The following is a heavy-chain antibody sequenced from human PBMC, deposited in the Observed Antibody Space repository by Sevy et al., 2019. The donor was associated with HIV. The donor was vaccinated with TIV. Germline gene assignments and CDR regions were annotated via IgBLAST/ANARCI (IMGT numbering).Heavy chain of an antibody. CDR2: ISYDGSNK. V-gene: IGHV3-30*18. D-gene: IGHD3-3*01. Sequence: GESLKISCAASGFTFSSYGMYWVRQAPGKGLEWVAVISYDGSNKYYADSVKGRFTISRDNSKNTLYLQMNSLRAEDTAVYYCAKESTNRYYDFWSGYTNYYGMDVWGQGTTVTVSS. CDR1: GFTFSSYG. CDR3: AKESTNRYYDFWSGYTNYYGMDV. J-gene: IGHJ6*02.